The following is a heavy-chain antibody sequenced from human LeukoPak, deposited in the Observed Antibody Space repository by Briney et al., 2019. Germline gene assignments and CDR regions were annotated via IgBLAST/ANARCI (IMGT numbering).Heavy chain of an antibody. CDR2: INPSGGST. CDR1: GYTFTSYY. J-gene: IGHJ6*02. D-gene: IGHD6-13*01. CDR3: ARERVAAAGSNGDYYYYYGMDV. Sequence: ASVKVSCKASGYTFTSYYMHWVRQAPGQGLEWMGIINPSGGSTSYAQKFQGRVTMTRDTSTNTVYIELSSLRSEDTAVYYCARERVAAAGSNGDYYYYYGMDVWGQGTTVTVSS. V-gene: IGHV1-46*01.